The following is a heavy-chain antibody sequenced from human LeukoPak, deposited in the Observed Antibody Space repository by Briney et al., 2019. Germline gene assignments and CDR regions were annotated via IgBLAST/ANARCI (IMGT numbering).Heavy chain of an antibody. CDR2: INSKTDGGTT. V-gene: IGHV3-15*01. CDR3: TLSTMIVVV. J-gene: IGHJ3*01. Sequence: GGSLRLSCAASGFTFSNAWMSWVRQAPGKGLEWVGRINSKTDGGTTDYAAPVKGRFTISRDDSKNTLYLQMNSLKTEDTAVYYCTLSTMIVVVWGQGTMVTVSS. CDR1: GFTFSNAW. D-gene: IGHD3-22*01.